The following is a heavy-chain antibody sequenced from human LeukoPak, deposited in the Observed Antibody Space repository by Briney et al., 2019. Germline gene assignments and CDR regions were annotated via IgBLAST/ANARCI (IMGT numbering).Heavy chain of an antibody. CDR2: IIPILGIA. D-gene: IGHD2-8*01. Sequence: ASVKVSCKASGGTFSSYAISWVRQAPGHGLEWMGRIIPILGIANYAQKFQGRVTITADKSTSTAYMELSSLRSEDTAVYYCARDHDIVLILGPFDPWGQGTLVTVSS. CDR1: GGTFSSYA. CDR3: ARDHDIVLILGPFDP. V-gene: IGHV1-69*04. J-gene: IGHJ5*02.